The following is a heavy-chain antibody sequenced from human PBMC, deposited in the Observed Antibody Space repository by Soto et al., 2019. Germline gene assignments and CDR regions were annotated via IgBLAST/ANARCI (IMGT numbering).Heavy chain of an antibody. CDR2: ITPTLNIA. D-gene: IGHD1-26*01. V-gene: IGHV1-69*01. Sequence: QLQLVQSGAEVREPGSSGKVSCKASGGTFSSYTVIWVRQAPGQGLEWMGGITPTLNIAKYAEKFQGRVTITADESTSTVNMHLSSLRSEDTAVYFCARGYYSGSNPSSFDYWGQGTLVAVSS. J-gene: IGHJ4*02. CDR1: GGTFSSYT. CDR3: ARGYYSGSNPSSFDY.